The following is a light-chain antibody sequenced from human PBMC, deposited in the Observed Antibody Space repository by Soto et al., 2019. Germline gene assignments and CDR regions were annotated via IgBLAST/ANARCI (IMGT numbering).Light chain of an antibody. CDR3: QQSYTTVYT. CDR1: QNIRTY. J-gene: IGKJ2*01. Sequence: DIQVTQSPSSLSSSVGDRVTITCRASQNIRTYLSWYQQKPGKAPKLLIYDATTLQSGVPSRFSGLGSGTDFTLTITSLQPEDSATYFCQQSYTTVYTFGLGTKVDIK. V-gene: IGKV1-39*01. CDR2: DAT.